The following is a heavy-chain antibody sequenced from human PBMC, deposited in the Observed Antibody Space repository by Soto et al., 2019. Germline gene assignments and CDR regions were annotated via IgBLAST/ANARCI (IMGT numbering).Heavy chain of an antibody. CDR2: ISWNSNII. D-gene: IGHD2-15*01. Sequence: EVQLVESGGGLVQPGRSLRLSCAASGFTFDDYAMHWVRRVPGKGLEWVSSISWNSNIIGYADSVKGRFTTSRDNAKNSLYLQMNSLRPEDPALYYCAKGGPDGFCSGGRCYFDYLGQGALVTFSS. CDR1: GFTFDDYA. CDR3: AKGGPDGFCSGGRCYFDY. J-gene: IGHJ4*02. V-gene: IGHV3-9*01.